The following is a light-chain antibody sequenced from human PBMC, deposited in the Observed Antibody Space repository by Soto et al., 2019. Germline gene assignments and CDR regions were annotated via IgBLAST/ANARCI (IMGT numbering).Light chain of an antibody. CDR1: QSVSSY. V-gene: IGKV3-11*01. CDR3: QQRRNWPPFT. Sequence: EIVLTQSPATLSLSPGERATLSCRASQSVSSYLAWYQQKPGQAPRLLIYDASNRATGIPARLRGSGSGTDFTLTLSSLEPEDFAVYYCQQRRNWPPFTFGPGTKVDIK. J-gene: IGKJ3*01. CDR2: DAS.